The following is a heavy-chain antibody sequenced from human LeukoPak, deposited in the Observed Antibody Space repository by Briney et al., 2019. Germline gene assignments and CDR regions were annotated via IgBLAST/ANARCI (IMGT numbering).Heavy chain of an antibody. J-gene: IGHJ3*01. CDR3: ARDPNGDYIGAFDF. Sequence: GGSLRLSCAASGFTFSIYAMHWVRQAPGKGLEWVSSIRGASGATNYADSVQGRFTVPRDNSKSTLYLQMNSLRAEDTATYFCARDPNGDYIGAFDFWGQGTLVTVSS. CDR2: IRGASGAT. D-gene: IGHD4-17*01. V-gene: IGHV3-23*01. CDR1: GFTFSIYA.